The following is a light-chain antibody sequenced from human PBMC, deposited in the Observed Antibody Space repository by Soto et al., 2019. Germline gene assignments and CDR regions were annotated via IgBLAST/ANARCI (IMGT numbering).Light chain of an antibody. V-gene: IGKV1-5*03. Sequence: DIQMTQSPSTLSASVGDRVTITCRASQSISSWLAWYQQKPGKAPKLLIYKAASLESGVPSRFSGSGSGTEFTLTISSLQTDDFETYYCQQYNSYWTFGQGTKVEIK. CDR2: KAA. CDR3: QQYNSYWT. CDR1: QSISSW. J-gene: IGKJ1*01.